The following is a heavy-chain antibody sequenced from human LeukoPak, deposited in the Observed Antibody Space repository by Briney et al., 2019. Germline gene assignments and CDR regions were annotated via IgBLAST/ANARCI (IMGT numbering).Heavy chain of an antibody. D-gene: IGHD5-18*01. Sequence: GASVKLSCKAAAATFSCYAISRDRQAHGQGLGLKGVTIPNPTTTNYAHKFPGRVRITTDESTSTTYMEPRRQRSEDTAVYYCARVVDTAVFYMDVWGKGTTVTVSS. CDR1: AATFSCYA. V-gene: IGHV1-69*05. J-gene: IGHJ6*03. CDR2: TIPNPTTT. CDR3: ARVVDTAVFYMDV.